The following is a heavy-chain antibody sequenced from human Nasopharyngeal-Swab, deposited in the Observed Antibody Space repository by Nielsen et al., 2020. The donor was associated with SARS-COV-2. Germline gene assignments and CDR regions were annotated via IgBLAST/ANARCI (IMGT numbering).Heavy chain of an antibody. D-gene: IGHD6-19*01. V-gene: IGHV3-74*01. CDR3: AKVSYTYSSGWYDY. Sequence: GGSLRLSCAASGYTFSNYWMHWVRQVPGKGLVWVSRINIDGSITDYADSVKGRFTISRDNAKNTLYLQMNSLRAEDTAVYYCAKVSYTYSSGWYDYWGQGTLVTVSS. CDR2: INIDGSIT. J-gene: IGHJ4*02. CDR1: GYTFSNYW.